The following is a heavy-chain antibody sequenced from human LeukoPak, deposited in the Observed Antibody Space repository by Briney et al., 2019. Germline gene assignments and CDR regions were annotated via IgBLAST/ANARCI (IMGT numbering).Heavy chain of an antibody. CDR1: GGSISSYY. CDR2: VYTSGST. CDR3: AREVHGGRAVAGRWAWFDP. J-gene: IGHJ5*02. V-gene: IGHV4-4*07. D-gene: IGHD6-19*01. Sequence: PSETLSLTCTVSGGSISSYYWSWIRQPAGKGLEWIGRVYTSGSTNYNPSLKSRVTMSVDTSKNQFSLKLSSVTAAGTAVYYCAREVHGGRAVAGRWAWFDPWGQGTLVTVSS.